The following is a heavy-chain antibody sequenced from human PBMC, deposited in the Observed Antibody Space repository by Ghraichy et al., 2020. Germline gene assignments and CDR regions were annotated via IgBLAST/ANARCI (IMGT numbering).Heavy chain of an antibody. D-gene: IGHD3-10*01. CDR3: ARRGTYGLYFDY. J-gene: IGHJ4*02. V-gene: IGHV4-39*01. Sequence: SETLSLTCTVSGGSISRSYYYWGWIRQPPGKGLEWIGSIYYSGSTHYSPSLKSRLTISVDTSKSQFSLKLSSVTAADTAVYYCARRGTYGLYFDYWGQGTLESDSS. CDR2: IYYSGST. CDR1: GGSISRSYYY.